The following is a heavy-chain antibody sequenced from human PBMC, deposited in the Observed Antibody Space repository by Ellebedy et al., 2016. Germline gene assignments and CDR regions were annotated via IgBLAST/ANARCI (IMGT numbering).Heavy chain of an antibody. D-gene: IGHD3-9*01. J-gene: IGHJ4*02. V-gene: IGHV4-59*01. Sequence: SETLSLTCAVYGGSFSSYYWSWIRQPPGKGLEWIGYIYYSGSNNYNPSLKSRVTISVDTSKNQFSLKLSSVTAADTAVYYCARGPTVLRYFDRLFPKRGYFDYWGQGTLVTVSS. CDR1: GGSFSSYY. CDR3: ARGPTVLRYFDRLFPKRGYFDY. CDR2: IYYSGSN.